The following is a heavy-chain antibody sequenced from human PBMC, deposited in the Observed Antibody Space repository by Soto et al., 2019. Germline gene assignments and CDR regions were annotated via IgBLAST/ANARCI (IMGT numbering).Heavy chain of an antibody. CDR1: GYTLTELS. CDR3: ATAPVFRYCSSTSCSLFDY. D-gene: IGHD2-2*01. CDR2: FDPEDGET. V-gene: IGHV1-24*01. J-gene: IGHJ4*02. Sequence: ASVKVSCKVSGYTLTELSMHWVRQAPGKGLEWMGGFDPEDGETIYAQKFQGRVTMTEDTSTDTAYMELSSLRSEDTAVYYCATAPVFRYCSSTSCSLFDYWGQGTLVTVSS.